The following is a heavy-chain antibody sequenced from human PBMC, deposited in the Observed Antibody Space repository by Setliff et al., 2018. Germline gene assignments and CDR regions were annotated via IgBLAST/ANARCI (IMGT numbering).Heavy chain of an antibody. D-gene: IGHD3-22*01. CDR2: VYYSGAA. J-gene: IGHJ6*04. CDR3: ARLKYYDSGTYWGSWDYYSSMDV. CDR1: GDSISAAS. V-gene: IGHV4-59*03. Sequence: KPSETLTLTCSVSGDSISAASIMAWIRQPPGTGLEFIGYVYYSGAAQYDPSHKSRVTMSVDTSKTQFSLKLNSMTTADTAVYYCARLKYYDSGTYWGSWDYYSSMDVWGKGTTVTVSS.